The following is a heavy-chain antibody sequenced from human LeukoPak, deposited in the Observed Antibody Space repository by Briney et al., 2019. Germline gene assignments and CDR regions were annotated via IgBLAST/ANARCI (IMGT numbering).Heavy chain of an antibody. Sequence: TGGSLRLSCAASGFTFDDYAMHWVRQAPGKGLEWVSGISWNSGSIGYADSVKGRFTISRDNAKNSLYLQMNSLRAEDTALYYCAKGVGSSWYRECFDYWGQGTLVTVSS. CDR1: GFTFDDYA. CDR3: AKGVGSSWYRECFDY. D-gene: IGHD6-13*01. CDR2: ISWNSGSI. V-gene: IGHV3-9*01. J-gene: IGHJ4*02.